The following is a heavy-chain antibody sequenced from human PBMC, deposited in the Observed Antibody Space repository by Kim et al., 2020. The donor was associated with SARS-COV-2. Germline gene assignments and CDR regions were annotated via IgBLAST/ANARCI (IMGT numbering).Heavy chain of an antibody. CDR3: AKIAGSHYFDY. D-gene: IGHD6-13*01. Sequence: STTYAWSGKGRFTSPRDNAKNTLYLRMNSLRADDTAVYYCAKIAGSHYFDYWGQGTLVTVSS. CDR2: ST. V-gene: IGHV3-74*01. J-gene: IGHJ4*02.